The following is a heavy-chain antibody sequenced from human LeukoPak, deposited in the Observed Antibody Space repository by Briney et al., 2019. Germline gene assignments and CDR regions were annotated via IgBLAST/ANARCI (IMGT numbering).Heavy chain of an antibody. Sequence: ASVKVSCKASGYTFTSYGISWVRQAPGQGLEWMGWISAYNGNTNYAQKLQGRVTMTTDTSTSTAYMELRSLRSDDTAVYYCARVRLVRGFTRGDAFDIWGQGTMVTVSS. J-gene: IGHJ3*02. CDR2: ISAYNGNT. CDR3: ARVRLVRGFTRGDAFDI. V-gene: IGHV1-18*01. CDR1: GYTFTSYG. D-gene: IGHD3-10*01.